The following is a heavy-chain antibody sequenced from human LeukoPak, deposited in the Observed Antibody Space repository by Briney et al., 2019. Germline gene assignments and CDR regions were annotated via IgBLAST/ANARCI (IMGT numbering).Heavy chain of an antibody. Sequence: GGSLRLSCAASGFTVSSNYMSWVRQAPGKGLEWVSVIYSGGSTYYADSVKGRFTISRDNSKNTLYLQMNSLRAEDTAVYYCARTSATFFFDPWGQGTLVTVSS. CDR3: ARTSATFFFDP. CDR2: IYSGGST. V-gene: IGHV3-66*01. D-gene: IGHD3-16*01. J-gene: IGHJ5*02. CDR1: GFTVSSNY.